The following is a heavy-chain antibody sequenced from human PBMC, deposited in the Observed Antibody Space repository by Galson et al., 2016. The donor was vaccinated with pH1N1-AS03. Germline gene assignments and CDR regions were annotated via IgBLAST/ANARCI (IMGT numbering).Heavy chain of an antibody. CDR2: ISLSGGGT. V-gene: IGHV3-23*01. D-gene: IGHD3-9*01. Sequence: SLRLSCAASGFSFSNYVMTWVRQAPGRGLEWVSSISLSGGGTFYADSVKGRFIISRDNSKSTLYLQMNSLRAEDTAVYFCAKERVLRYFDWPYYFDYWGQGILVTASS. J-gene: IGHJ4*02. CDR3: AKERVLRYFDWPYYFDY. CDR1: GFSFSNYV.